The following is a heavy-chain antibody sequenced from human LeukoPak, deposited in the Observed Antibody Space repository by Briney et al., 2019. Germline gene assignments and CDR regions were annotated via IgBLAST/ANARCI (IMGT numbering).Heavy chain of an antibody. CDR2: ISGSGGST. Sequence: GGSLRRSCAASGFTFSSYAMSWVRQAPGKGLEWVSAISGSGGSTYYADSVKGRFTISRDNAENSLYLQMNSLRDEDTAVYYGARDRDSWGQGTLVTVSS. J-gene: IGHJ5*01. V-gene: IGHV3-23*01. CDR1: GFTFSSYA. CDR3: ARDRDS.